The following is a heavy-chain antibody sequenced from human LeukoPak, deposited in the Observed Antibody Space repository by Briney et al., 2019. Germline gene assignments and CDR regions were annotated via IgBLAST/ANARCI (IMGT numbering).Heavy chain of an antibody. D-gene: IGHD2-21*02. J-gene: IGHJ4*02. CDR1: GGSITTGGFY. Sequence: SETLSLTCTVSGGSITTGGFYWSWIRQHPGKGLEWIGYICHSGNIYYNPSLKSRAILSLDTSTNRVSLKLNSVTAADTAVYYCARGWGPRNYFDYWGQGTLVTVSS. CDR2: ICHSGNI. V-gene: IGHV4-31*03. CDR3: ARGWGPRNYFDY.